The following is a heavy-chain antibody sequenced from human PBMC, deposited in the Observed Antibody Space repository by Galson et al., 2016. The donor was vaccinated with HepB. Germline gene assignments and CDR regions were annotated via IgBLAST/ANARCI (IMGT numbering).Heavy chain of an antibody. CDR2: IYCSGST. V-gene: IGHV4-39*01. D-gene: IGHD4-17*01. J-gene: IGHJ6*02. CDR3: ARIGYGDYWAGIMDV. Sequence: ETLSLTCTVSGGSITGSSYYWGWIRQPPGKGLELIGSIYCSGSTYYNPSLKSRVTISVDTSKNQFSLKLSSVTAADTAVYYCARIGYGDYWAGIMDVWGQGTTVTVSS. CDR1: GGSITGSSYY.